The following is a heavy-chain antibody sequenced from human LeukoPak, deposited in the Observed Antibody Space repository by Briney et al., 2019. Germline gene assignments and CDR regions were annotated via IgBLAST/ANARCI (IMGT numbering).Heavy chain of an antibody. J-gene: IGHJ3*02. CDR1: GFTVSSKY. CDR2: ISYDGSNK. CDR3: AKGAVAGTILTAFDI. Sequence: GGSLRLSCAASGFTVSSKYMSWVRQAPGKGLEWVAVISYDGSNKYYADSVKGRFTISRDNSKNTLYLQMNSLRAEDTAVYYCAKGAVAGTILTAFDIWGQGTIVTVSS. D-gene: IGHD6-19*01. V-gene: IGHV3-30*18.